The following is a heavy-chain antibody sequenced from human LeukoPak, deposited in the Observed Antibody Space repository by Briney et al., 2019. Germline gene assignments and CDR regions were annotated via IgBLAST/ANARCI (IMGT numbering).Heavy chain of an antibody. Sequence: GGSLRLSCAASGFTFSSYWMSWVRQAPGKGLEWVANIKQDGSGKYYVDSVKGRFTISRDNAKNSLYLQMNSLRAEDTAVYYCASRGFSITMIDGETPFDYWGQGSLVTVSS. CDR1: GFTFSSYW. D-gene: IGHD3-22*01. CDR3: ASRGFSITMIDGETPFDY. CDR2: IKQDGSGK. J-gene: IGHJ4*02. V-gene: IGHV3-7*01.